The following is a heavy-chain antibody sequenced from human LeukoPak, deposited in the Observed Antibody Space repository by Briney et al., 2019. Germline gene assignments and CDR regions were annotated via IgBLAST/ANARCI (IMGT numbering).Heavy chain of an antibody. D-gene: IGHD3-3*01. Sequence: SETLSLTCTVSGGSISSGSYYWSWIRQPAGKGLEWIGRIYTSGSTNYNPSLKSRVTISVDTSKNQFSLKLSSVTAADTAVYYCARGGSTIFGVVSNGYWGQGTLVTVSS. V-gene: IGHV4-61*02. CDR1: GGSISSGSYY. CDR2: IYTSGST. J-gene: IGHJ4*02. CDR3: ARGGSTIFGVVSNGY.